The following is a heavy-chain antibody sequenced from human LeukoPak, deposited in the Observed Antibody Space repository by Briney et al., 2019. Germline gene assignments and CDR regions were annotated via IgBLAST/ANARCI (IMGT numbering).Heavy chain of an antibody. D-gene: IGHD3-22*01. Sequence: ASVKVSCKASGGTFSSYAISWVRQAPGQGLEWMGGIIPIFGTANYAQKFQGRVTITADESTSTAYMELSSLRSEDTAVYYCASYYDSSGYYHTQSYYYYYYMDVWGKGTTVTVSS. CDR2: IIPIFGTA. V-gene: IGHV1-69*13. J-gene: IGHJ6*03. CDR3: ASYYDSSGYYHTQSYYYYYYMDV. CDR1: GGTFSSYA.